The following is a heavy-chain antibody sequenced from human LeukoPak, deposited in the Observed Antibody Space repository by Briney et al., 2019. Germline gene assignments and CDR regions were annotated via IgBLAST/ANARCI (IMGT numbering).Heavy chain of an antibody. CDR2: IKEDGSEK. D-gene: IGHD6-13*01. CDR3: ARDGSNWGDYYYYGLDV. Sequence: PGGSLRLSCAASGFTFRNYWMTWVRQAPGKGLEWVANIKEDGSEKYYVDSVKGRFTISRDNAKNSLYLQMNSLRGQDAAPYYCARDGSNWGDYYYYGLDVWGRGTTVTVSS. V-gene: IGHV3-7*04. J-gene: IGHJ6*02. CDR1: GFTFRNYW.